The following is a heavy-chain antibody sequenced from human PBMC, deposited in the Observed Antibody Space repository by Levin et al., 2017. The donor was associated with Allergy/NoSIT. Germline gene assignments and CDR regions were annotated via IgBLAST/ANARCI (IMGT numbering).Heavy chain of an antibody. D-gene: IGHD2-15*01. CDR2: ISYDGSNK. J-gene: IGHJ4*02. CDR1: GFTFSSYA. Sequence: GGSLRLSCAASGFTFSSYAMHWVRQAPGKGLEWVAVISYDGSNKYYADSVKGRFTISRDNSKNTLYLQMNSLRAEDTAVYYCARDVQLLGYCSGGSCSYFDYWGQGTLVTVSS. CDR3: ARDVQLLGYCSGGSCSYFDY. V-gene: IGHV3-30-3*01.